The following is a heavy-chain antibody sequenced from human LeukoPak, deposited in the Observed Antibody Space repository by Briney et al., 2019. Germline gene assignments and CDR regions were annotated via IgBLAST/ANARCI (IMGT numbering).Heavy chain of an antibody. CDR2: IIPIFSTA. V-gene: IGHV1-69*06. CDR3: ARDFGYSSSWYNYFDY. Sequence: SVKVSCKASGGTFSSYAISWVRQAPGQGLEWMGGIIPIFSTANYAQKFQGRVTITADKSTSTAYMELSSLRSEDTAVYYCARDFGYSSSWYNYFDYWGQGTLVTVSS. D-gene: IGHD6-13*01. J-gene: IGHJ4*02. CDR1: GGTFSSYA.